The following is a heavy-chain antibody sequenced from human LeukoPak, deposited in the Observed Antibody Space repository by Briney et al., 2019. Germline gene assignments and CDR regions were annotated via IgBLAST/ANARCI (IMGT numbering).Heavy chain of an antibody. CDR2: ISSSGSTI. V-gene: IGHV3-48*03. D-gene: IGHD3-16*02. CDR1: GFTFSSYW. Sequence: QPGGSLRLSCAASGFTFSSYWMNWVRQAPGKGLEWVSYISSSGSTIYYADSVKGRFTISRDNAKNSLYLQMNSLRAEDTAVYYCARDSVWQWGSYRYRSFDYWGQGTLITVSS. CDR3: ARDSVWQWGSYRYRSFDY. J-gene: IGHJ4*02.